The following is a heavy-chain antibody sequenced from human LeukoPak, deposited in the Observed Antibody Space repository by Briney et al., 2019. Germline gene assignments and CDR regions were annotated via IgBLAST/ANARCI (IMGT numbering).Heavy chain of an antibody. V-gene: IGHV3-30*02. CDR2: IRYDRSNQ. CDR1: GFTFINYG. D-gene: IGHD3-10*01. Sequence: GGSLRLSCAASGFTFINYGMHWVRQDPGKGLEWVAFIRYDRSNQYYADSVKGRFTISRDNSENTVYLQMNSLRAEDTAAYYCAKVSGFYFDYWGQGTLVTVSS. CDR3: AKVSGFYFDY. J-gene: IGHJ4*02.